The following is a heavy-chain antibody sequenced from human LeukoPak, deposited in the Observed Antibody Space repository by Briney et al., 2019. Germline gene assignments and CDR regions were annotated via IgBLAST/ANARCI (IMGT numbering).Heavy chain of an antibody. CDR2: TYYSGST. CDR1: GGSISSYY. J-gene: IGHJ5*02. CDR3: ARLSNNWFDP. V-gene: IGHV4-59*08. Sequence: SETLSLTCTVSGGSISSYYWSWIRQPPGRGLEWIGYTYYSGSTNYNPSLKSRVTMSVGTSKNQFSLKLSSVTAADTAVYYCARLSNNWFDPWGQGTLVTVSS.